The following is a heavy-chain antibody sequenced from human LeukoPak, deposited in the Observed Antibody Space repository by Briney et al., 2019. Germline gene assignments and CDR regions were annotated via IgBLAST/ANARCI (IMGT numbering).Heavy chain of an antibody. J-gene: IGHJ3*02. CDR3: ARDRRCGGDCSDAFDI. Sequence: SETLSLTCTVSGGSISSYYWSWIRQPPGKGLEWIGYIYYSGSTNYNPSLKSRVTISVDTSKNQFSLKLSSVTAADTAVYYCARDRRCGGDCSDAFDIWGQGTMVTVSS. V-gene: IGHV4-59*01. CDR1: GGSISSYY. D-gene: IGHD2-21*02. CDR2: IYYSGST.